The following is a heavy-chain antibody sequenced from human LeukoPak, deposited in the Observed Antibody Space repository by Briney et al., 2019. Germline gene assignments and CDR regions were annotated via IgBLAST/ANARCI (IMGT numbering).Heavy chain of an antibody. CDR1: GLTFDDDT. Sequence: GGSLRLSCAASGLTFDDDTMHWVRQTPGRGLEWVSFITWKSHRTHYADSVKGRFTVSRDNSKDSLYLQMNSLRTEDTGLYHCASEVGYRSLGYLGQGTLVTVSS. CDR2: ITWKSHRT. CDR3: ASEVGYRSLGY. D-gene: IGHD3-3*01. V-gene: IGHV3-43*01. J-gene: IGHJ4*02.